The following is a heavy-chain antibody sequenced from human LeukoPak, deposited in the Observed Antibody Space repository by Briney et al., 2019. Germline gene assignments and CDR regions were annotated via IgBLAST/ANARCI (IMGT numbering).Heavy chain of an antibody. J-gene: IGHJ4*02. CDR2: ISTYNTNI. D-gene: IGHD3-10*01. CDR3: ATVLLWFGVFDY. CDR1: GYTFTSHG. Sequence: GASVKVSCKASGYTFTSHGISWVRQAPGQGLEWKGWISTYNTNINYAQKFQGRVTMTTDTSASTAYMELRSLRSDDTAVYYCATVLLWFGVFDYWGQGTLVTVSS. V-gene: IGHV1-18*01.